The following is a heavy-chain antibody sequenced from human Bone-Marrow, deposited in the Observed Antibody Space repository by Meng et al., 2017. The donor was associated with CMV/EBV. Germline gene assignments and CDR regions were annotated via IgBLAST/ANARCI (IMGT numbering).Heavy chain of an antibody. J-gene: IGHJ3*02. V-gene: IGHV4-34*01. CDR3: ARDPLVNRGAFDI. D-gene: IGHD2/OR15-2a*01. Sequence: GSLRLSCAVYGGSFSGYFWSWIRQPPGKGLEWIGEIAHSGSTNYNPSLKSRVTISVDTSKNQFSLKLSSVTAADTAVYYCARDPLVNRGAFDIWGQGTMVTVSS. CDR2: IAHSGST. CDR1: GGSFSGYF.